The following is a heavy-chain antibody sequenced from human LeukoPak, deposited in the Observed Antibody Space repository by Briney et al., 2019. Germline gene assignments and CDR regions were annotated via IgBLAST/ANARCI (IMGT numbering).Heavy chain of an antibody. J-gene: IGHJ6*03. Sequence: SETLSLTCTVSGGSISTNDYFWSWIRQSPEKGLEWIGYIHYSGITKSNPSLESRLTLSVDTSKNHFSLKLSSVTAADTAVYYCARRDYLDHFYYIDVWDKGNTVTVSS. CDR3: ARRDYLDHFYYIDV. CDR2: IHYSGIT. V-gene: IGHV4-30-4*01. D-gene: IGHD3-10*01. CDR1: GGSISTNDYF.